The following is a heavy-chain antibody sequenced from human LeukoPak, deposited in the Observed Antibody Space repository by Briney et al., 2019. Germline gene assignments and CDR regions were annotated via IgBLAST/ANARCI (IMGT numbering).Heavy chain of an antibody. V-gene: IGHV4-39*01. CDR1: GGSISSSSYY. CDR3: ARMELGYGSGSYRNWFDP. D-gene: IGHD3-10*01. CDR2: IYYSGST. Sequence: PSETLSLTCTVSGGSISSSSYYWGWIRQPPGKGLEWIGSIYYSGSTYYNPSLKSRVTISVDTSKNQFSLKLSSVTAADTAVYYCARMELGYGSGSYRNWFDPWGQGTLVTVYS. J-gene: IGHJ5*02.